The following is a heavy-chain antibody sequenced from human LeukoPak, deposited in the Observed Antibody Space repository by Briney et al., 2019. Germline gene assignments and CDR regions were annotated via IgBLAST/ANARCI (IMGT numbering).Heavy chain of an antibody. V-gene: IGHV1-18*01. J-gene: IGHJ4*02. CDR3: ARDHSNWNYAPDF. D-gene: IGHD1-7*01. CDR1: GYTFTRYG. Sequence: ASVKVSCKASGYTFTRYGISWVRQAPGQGLQWLGWISASNGNTNYAQKFRDRVTMSTNTSTGTAYLDVRSLTSDDTAVYYCARDHSNWNYAPDFWGQGTLVIVSS. CDR2: ISASNGNT.